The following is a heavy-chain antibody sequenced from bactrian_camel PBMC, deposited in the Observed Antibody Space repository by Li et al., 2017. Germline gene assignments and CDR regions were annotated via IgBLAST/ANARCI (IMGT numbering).Heavy chain of an antibody. V-gene: IGHV3S55*01. CDR1: RYTYDTYC. D-gene: IGHD5*01. CDR3: AKETEWVGYHEFAAD. CDR2: IDSDGDI. J-gene: IGHJ4*01. Sequence: VQAGGSLRLSCAASRYTYDTYCMGWFRQVPGREREGVAVIDSDGDIAYADSLKGRFTISADNAKNTLYLQLSSLKTEDTAMYYCAKETEWVGYHEFAADWGQGTQVTVS.